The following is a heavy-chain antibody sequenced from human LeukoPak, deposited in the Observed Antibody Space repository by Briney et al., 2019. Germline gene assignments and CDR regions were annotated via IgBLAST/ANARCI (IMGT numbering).Heavy chain of an antibody. D-gene: IGHD6-19*01. CDR3: ARVAVAGLDY. J-gene: IGHJ4*02. CDR1: GGSISSGGYY. V-gene: IGHV4-31*03. CDR2: IYYSGST. Sequence: SQTLSLTCTVSGGSISSGGYYWSWVRQHPGKGLEWIGYIYYSGSTYYNPSLKSRVTISVDTSKNQFSLKLSSVTAADTAVYYCARVAVAGLDYWGQGTLVTVSS.